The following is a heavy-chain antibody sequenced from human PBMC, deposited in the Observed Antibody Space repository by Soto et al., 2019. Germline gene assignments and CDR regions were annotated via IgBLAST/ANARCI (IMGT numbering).Heavy chain of an antibody. CDR1: GYTFTSNG. Sequence: QVQLVQSGGEVKKPGASVKVSCKASGYTFTSNGISWVRQAPGQGLEWMGWISAYNGNTNYAQNLQDRVTMTTDTSTKTAYMELRSLRSDDTAVYYCAIIKGTTFDFDHWGQGTLVTVSS. CDR3: AIIKGTTFDFDH. CDR2: ISAYNGNT. V-gene: IGHV1-18*01. J-gene: IGHJ4*02. D-gene: IGHD1-1*01.